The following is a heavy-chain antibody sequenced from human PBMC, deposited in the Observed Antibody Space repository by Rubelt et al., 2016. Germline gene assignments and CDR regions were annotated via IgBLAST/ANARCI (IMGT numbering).Heavy chain of an antibody. Sequence: EVKKPGASVKVSCEASGNTLTDNFIHWVRQAPGLGPEWMGVINPTSGSTNYAQKFQNRVTTTTDTSASAVYMQLSSLTSDDTVVIYCATAPLTRGWLQLTNWGQGTPVTVSS. J-gene: IGHJ4*02. V-gene: IGHV1-46*01. D-gene: IGHD5-24*01. CDR2: INPTSGST. CDR1: GNTLTDNF. CDR3: ATAPLTRGWLQLTN.